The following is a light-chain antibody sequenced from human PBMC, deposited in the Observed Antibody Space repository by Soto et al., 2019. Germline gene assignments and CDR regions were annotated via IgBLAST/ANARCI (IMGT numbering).Light chain of an antibody. CDR1: QGIRSD. Sequence: IQMTQSPSSLSASVGDRVTISCRASQGIRSDLAWYQQKPGKVPKLLIYGASKLESGVPSRFSGSGFGTDFTLTISSLQPEDFATYYCLQDYNFPWAFGQGTKVEIK. CDR2: GAS. J-gene: IGKJ1*01. CDR3: LQDYNFPWA. V-gene: IGKV1-6*01.